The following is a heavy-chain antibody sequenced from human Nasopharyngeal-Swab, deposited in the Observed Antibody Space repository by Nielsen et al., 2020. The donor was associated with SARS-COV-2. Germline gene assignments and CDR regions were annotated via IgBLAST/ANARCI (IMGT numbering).Heavy chain of an antibody. CDR3: ATDAPGSGFALDT. J-gene: IGHJ3*02. CDR2: IWYDGSNK. V-gene: IGHV3-30*02. Sequence: GGSLRLSRAASGFTFSTYAMHWVRQAPGKGLEWVTFIWYDGSNKEYADAVKGRFTISRDNSKNTVFLQMNSLRVEDTAVYYCATDAPGSGFALDTWGQGTMVTVLS. D-gene: IGHD3-22*01. CDR1: GFTFSTYA.